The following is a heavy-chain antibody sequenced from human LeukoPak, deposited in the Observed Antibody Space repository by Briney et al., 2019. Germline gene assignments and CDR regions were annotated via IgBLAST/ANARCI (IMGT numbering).Heavy chain of an antibody. J-gene: IGHJ5*02. D-gene: IGHD3-3*01. CDR3: ARLYYDFWSGYYGCGRFDP. V-gene: IGHV4-61*01. CDR1: GCSISSSSYY. CDR2: IYYSGST. Sequence: TSETLSLTCTVSGCSISSSSYYWCWIRQPPGKGLECIGYIYYSGSTNYNPSLKSRVTISVDTSKNQFSLKLSSVTAADTAVYYCARLYYDFWSGYYGCGRFDPWGQGTLVTVSS.